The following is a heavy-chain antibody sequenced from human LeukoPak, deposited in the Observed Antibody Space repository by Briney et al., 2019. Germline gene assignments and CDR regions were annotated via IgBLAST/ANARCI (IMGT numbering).Heavy chain of an antibody. V-gene: IGHV5-51*01. CDR2: IYPGDSDT. D-gene: IGHD3-9*01. CDR3: ARQDILTGYPRVYFDY. Sequence: GESLKISCQGSGYSFTSYWIGWVRQMPGKGLGWMGIIYPGDSDTRYSPSFQGQVTISVDKSISTAYLQWSSLKASDTAMYYCARQDILTGYPRVYFDYWGQGTLVTVSS. J-gene: IGHJ4*02. CDR1: GYSFTSYW.